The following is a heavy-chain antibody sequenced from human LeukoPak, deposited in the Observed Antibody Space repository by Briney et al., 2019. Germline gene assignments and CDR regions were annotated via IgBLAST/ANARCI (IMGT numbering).Heavy chain of an antibody. CDR2: IYYSGST. D-gene: IGHD2-15*01. Sequence: SETLSLTCTVSGGSISSYYWSWIRQPPGKGLEWIGYIYYSGSTNYNPSLKSRVTISVDTSKNQFSLKLSSVTAADTAVYYCARLACSGGSCYMGYFQHWGQGTLVTVSS. CDR3: ARLACSGGSCYMGYFQH. CDR1: GGSISSYY. V-gene: IGHV4-59*08. J-gene: IGHJ1*01.